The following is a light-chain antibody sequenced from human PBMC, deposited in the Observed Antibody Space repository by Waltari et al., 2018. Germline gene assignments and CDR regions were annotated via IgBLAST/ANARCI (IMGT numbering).Light chain of an antibody. CDR2: VTSEGSH. CDR1: SGHSSNV. J-gene: IGLJ3*02. CDR3: QTWGTGIWV. Sequence: QLVLTQSPSASASLGASVKLTCTLSSGHSSNVVAWHQQQPEKGPRYLMKVTSEGSHTKGDGIPDRFSGSSSGAERYLTISSLQSDDEADYYCQTWGTGIWVFGGGTRLTVL. V-gene: IGLV4-69*01.